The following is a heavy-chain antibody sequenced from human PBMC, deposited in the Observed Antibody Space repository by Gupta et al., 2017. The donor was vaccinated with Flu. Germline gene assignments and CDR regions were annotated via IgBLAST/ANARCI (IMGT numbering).Heavy chain of an antibody. V-gene: IGHV3-7*03. D-gene: IGHD2-15*01. CDR3: VRTXGNSGGWKLYLDY. CDR2: IKKDGNEK. Sequence: EVQLVESGGDLVQPGGSLRLSCAASGFIFSTYWMTWVRQAPGKGLEWVATIKKDGNEKYYVDAGKGRVTISRDKEKNVRDLQVNRLGAEDKXVXYCVRTXGNSGGWKLYLDYWGQGTPVTVSS. CDR1: GFIFSTYW. J-gene: IGHJ4*02.